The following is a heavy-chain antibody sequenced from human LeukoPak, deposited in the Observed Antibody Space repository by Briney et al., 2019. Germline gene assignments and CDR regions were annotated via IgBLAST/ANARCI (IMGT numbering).Heavy chain of an antibody. D-gene: IGHD2/OR15-2a*01. Sequence: GGSRRLSCAASGFTFSSYSMTWVRQAPGKGLEWVSYISSSGTSIYYVDSVKGRFTISRDNGKNSLYLQMNSLRDEDTAVYYCARTSMRAFDIWGQGTMVTVSS. CDR1: GFTFSSYS. CDR2: ISSSGTSI. CDR3: ARTSMRAFDI. V-gene: IGHV3-48*02. J-gene: IGHJ3*02.